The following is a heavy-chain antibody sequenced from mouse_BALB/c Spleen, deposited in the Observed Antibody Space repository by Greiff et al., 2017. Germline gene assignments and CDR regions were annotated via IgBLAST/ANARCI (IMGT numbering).Heavy chain of an antibody. J-gene: IGHJ4*01. CDR3: ARWGYYDYDGTSTGIAMDY. V-gene: IGHV5-9*03. D-gene: IGHD2-4*01. Sequence: EVKLVESGGGLVKPGGSLKLSCAASGFTFSSYTMSWVRQTPEKRLEWVATISSGGGNTYYPDSVKGRFTISRDNAKNNLYLQMSSLRSEDTALYYCARWGYYDYDGTSTGIAMDYWGQGTSVTVSS. CDR1: GFTFSSYT. CDR2: ISSGGGNT.